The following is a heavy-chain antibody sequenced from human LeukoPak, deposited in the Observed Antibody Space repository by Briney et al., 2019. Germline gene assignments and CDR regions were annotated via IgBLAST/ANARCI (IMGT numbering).Heavy chain of an antibody. D-gene: IGHD2-21*02. CDR3: ARGRRFVVTAICCDASDI. CDR2: IWYDGSNK. V-gene: IGHV3-33*01. Sequence: GGSLRLSCAASGFTFSSYGMHWVRQAPGKGLEWVAVIWYDGSNKYYADSVKGRFTISRDNSKNTLYLQMNSLRAEDTAVYYCARGRRFVVTAICCDASDIWGQGTMVTVSS. CDR1: GFTFSSYG. J-gene: IGHJ3*02.